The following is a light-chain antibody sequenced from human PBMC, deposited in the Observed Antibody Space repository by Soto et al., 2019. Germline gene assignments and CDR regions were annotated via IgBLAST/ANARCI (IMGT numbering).Light chain of an antibody. J-gene: IGLJ2*01. CDR1: SSDVGGYAY. CDR2: EVR. V-gene: IGLV2-14*01. Sequence: QSVLTQPASVSGSLGQSITISCTGTSSDVGGYAYVSWYQQYPGKAPKLMIYEVRNRPSGVSNRFSGSKSGNTASLTVSGLQAEDEADYYCSSYAGSNNLVFGGGTKLTVL. CDR3: SSYAGSNNLV.